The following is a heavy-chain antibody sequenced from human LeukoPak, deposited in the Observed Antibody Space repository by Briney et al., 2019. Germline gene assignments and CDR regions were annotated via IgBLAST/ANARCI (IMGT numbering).Heavy chain of an antibody. D-gene: IGHD2-2*01. J-gene: IGHJ6*02. CDR3: ARGGCSSTSCTTSQYYYYGMDV. Sequence: ASVKVSCKASGYTFTGYYMHWVRQAPGQGREWMGWINPNSGGTNYAQKFQGRVTMTRDTSISTAYMELSRLRSDDTAVYYCARGGCSSTSCTTSQYYYYGMDVWGQGTTVTVSS. CDR2: INPNSGGT. CDR1: GYTFTGYY. V-gene: IGHV1-2*02.